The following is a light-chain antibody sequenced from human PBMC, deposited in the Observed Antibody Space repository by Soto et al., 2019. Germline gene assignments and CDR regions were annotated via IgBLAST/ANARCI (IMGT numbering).Light chain of an antibody. CDR1: SSDVGGYNY. CDR3: SSYTSSSTYV. J-gene: IGLJ1*01. Sequence: LTQPASVPGSPGQSITISCTGTSSDVGGYNYVSWYQQHPGKAPKLMIYDVSNRPSGVSNRFSGSKSGNTASLTISGLQAEDEADYYCSSYTSSSTYVFGTGTKVTVL. CDR2: DVS. V-gene: IGLV2-14*01.